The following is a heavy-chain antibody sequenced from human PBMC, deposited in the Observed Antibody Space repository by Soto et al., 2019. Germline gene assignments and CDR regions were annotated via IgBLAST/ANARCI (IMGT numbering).Heavy chain of an antibody. CDR2: IYYSGST. V-gene: IGHV4-59*01. J-gene: IGHJ4*02. CDR3: ATLEYSSSFLYFDY. CDR1: GGSISSYY. D-gene: IGHD6-6*01. Sequence: SETLSLTCTVSGGSISSYYWSWIRQPPGKGLESIGYIYYSGSTNYNPSLKSRVTISVDTSKNQFSLKLSSVTAADTAVYYCATLEYSSSFLYFDYWGQGTLVTVSS.